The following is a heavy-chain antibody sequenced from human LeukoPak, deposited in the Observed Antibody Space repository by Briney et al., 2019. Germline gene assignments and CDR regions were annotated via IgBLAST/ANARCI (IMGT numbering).Heavy chain of an antibody. CDR2: ICSSSSYI. Sequence: SGGSLRLSCAASGFTFSNYDMHWVRQAPGKGLEWVSAICSSSSYIYYADSIKGRFTISRDNAENSLYLQMNSLRAVDTAVYFCARGEEKATITALDSWGQGTLVTVSS. J-gene: IGHJ4*02. V-gene: IGHV3-21*01. CDR1: GFTFSNYD. CDR3: ARGEEKATITALDS. D-gene: IGHD5-24*01.